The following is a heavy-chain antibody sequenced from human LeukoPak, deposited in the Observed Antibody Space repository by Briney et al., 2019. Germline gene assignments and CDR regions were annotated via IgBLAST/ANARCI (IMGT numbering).Heavy chain of an antibody. Sequence: AGGSLRLSCAASGFTFYDYAMHWVRQAPGKGLEWVSGISWNSGGIGYADSVKGRFTISRDNAKNYLYLQMNSLRADDTALYYCAKGKKMTVAGLFDYWGQGTLVTVSS. D-gene: IGHD6-19*01. CDR3: AKGKKMTVAGLFDY. CDR1: GFTFYDYA. V-gene: IGHV3-9*01. J-gene: IGHJ4*02. CDR2: ISWNSGGI.